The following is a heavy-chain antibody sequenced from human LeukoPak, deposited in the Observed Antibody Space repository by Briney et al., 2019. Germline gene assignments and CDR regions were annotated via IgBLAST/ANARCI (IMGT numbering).Heavy chain of an antibody. J-gene: IGHJ4*02. V-gene: IGHV3-66*01. CDR3: ARDGVSGLRFLEWLFLAY. CDR2: IYSGSST. CDR1: GFTVSSNY. Sequence: GGSLRLSCAASGFTVSSNYMSWVRQAPGKGLEWVSVIYSGSSTYYADSVKGRFTISRDNSKNTLYLQMNSLRAEDTAVYYCARDGVSGLRFLEWLFLAYWGQGTLVTVSS. D-gene: IGHD3-3*01.